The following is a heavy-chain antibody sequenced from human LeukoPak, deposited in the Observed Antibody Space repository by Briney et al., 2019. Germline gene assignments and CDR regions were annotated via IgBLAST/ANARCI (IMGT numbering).Heavy chain of an antibody. V-gene: IGHV1-69*04. J-gene: IGHJ4*02. CDR2: IIPILGIA. CDR3: AKTRIVVAGFYFDY. Sequence: SVKVSCKASGGTFSSYAISWVRQAPGPGLEWMGRIIPILGIANYAQKFQGRVTITADKSTSTAYMELSSLRSEDTAVYYCAKTRIVVAGFYFDYWGQGTLVTVSS. D-gene: IGHD6-19*01. CDR1: GGTFSSYA.